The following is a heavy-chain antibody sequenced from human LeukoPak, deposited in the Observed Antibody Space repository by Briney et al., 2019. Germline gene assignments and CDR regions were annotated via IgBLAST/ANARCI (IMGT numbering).Heavy chain of an antibody. CDR2: IYYSGDT. CDR1: GRSINSTRYY. CDR3: ARDPTSEISVPHYFDD. Sequence: SETLSLTRTLSGRSINSTRYYCGWIRQPPGKGLEWFGSIYYSGDTHYNPSLKTRVTISVETSKPQFSLKLDSVTAADTAIYDCARDPTSEISVPHYFDDWGQGTLVTVSS. D-gene: IGHD5/OR15-5a*01. J-gene: IGHJ4*02. V-gene: IGHV4-39*02.